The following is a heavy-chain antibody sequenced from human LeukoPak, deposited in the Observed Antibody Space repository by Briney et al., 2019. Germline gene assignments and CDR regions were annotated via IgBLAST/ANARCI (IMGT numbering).Heavy chain of an antibody. CDR2: ISRSGSTI. CDR1: GFTFSSYE. D-gene: IGHD3-10*01. CDR3: ARDNADYGSGSYYPPSFDY. V-gene: IGHV3-48*03. Sequence: GGSLRLSCAASGFTFSSYEMNWVRQAPGKGLEWVSYISRSGSTIYYADSVKGRFTISRDNAKNSLYLQMNSLRAEDTAVYYCARDNADYGSGSYYPPSFDYWGQGTLVTVSS. J-gene: IGHJ4*02.